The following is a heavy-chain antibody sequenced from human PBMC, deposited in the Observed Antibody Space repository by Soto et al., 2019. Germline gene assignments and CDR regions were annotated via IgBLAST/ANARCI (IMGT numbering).Heavy chain of an antibody. CDR3: ARGGISHWAYFYYMDV. CDR1: GGSLSDYF. V-gene: IGHV4-34*01. J-gene: IGHJ6*03. Sequence: QVQLQQWGAGLLKPSETLSLTCVVSGGSLSDYFWSWIRQPPGMALEWIGEINHLGSINYNPSLKRRVTMSVDTSKNQFSLTLNSVTAAATATYYCARGGISHWAYFYYMDVWDRGPTVTVSS. CDR2: INHLGSI. D-gene: IGHD2-21*01.